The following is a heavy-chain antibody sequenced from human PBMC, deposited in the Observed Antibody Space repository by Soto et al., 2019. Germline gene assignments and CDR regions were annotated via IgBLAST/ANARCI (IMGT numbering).Heavy chain of an antibody. D-gene: IGHD6-13*01. V-gene: IGHV4-59*01. Sequence: SETLSLTCTLSGCSISSYYWSWIRPPPGKRLEWIGYISYSGSTNYSPSLKSRVIISVDTSKNQFSLKLSSVNAADTAVYYCARAYSSSWYQNFLDCWGQGTLVTVS. CDR3: ARAYSSSWYQNFLDC. J-gene: IGHJ4*02. CDR2: ISYSGST. CDR1: GCSISSYY.